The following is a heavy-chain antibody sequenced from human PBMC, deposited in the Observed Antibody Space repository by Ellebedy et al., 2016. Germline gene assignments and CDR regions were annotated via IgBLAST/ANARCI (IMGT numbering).Heavy chain of an antibody. CDR2: ISAGSDTT. Sequence: GGSLRLSXAGSGFTFPNYNFNWVRQAPGKGLEWVSTISAGSDTTRLADSVKGRFTISRDTSKNSVYLRMNNLRVEDTAVYYCRQGHYADLWGQGTLVTVSS. D-gene: IGHD4-17*01. V-gene: IGHV3-23*01. CDR1: GFTFPNYN. J-gene: IGHJ4*02. CDR3: RQGHYADL.